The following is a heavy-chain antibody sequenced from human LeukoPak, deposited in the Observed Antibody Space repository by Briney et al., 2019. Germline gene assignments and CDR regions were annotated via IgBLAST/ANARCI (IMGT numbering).Heavy chain of an antibody. D-gene: IGHD5-24*01. Sequence: SETLSLTCTVSGGSISSSSYYWGWIRQPPGKGLEWIESFCYSGSTYYNPSLKSRVTISVDTSKNQFSLKLSSVTAADTAVYYGARHIGRDGFGPTFDYWGQGTLVTVSS. CDR3: ARHIGRDGFGPTFDY. CDR1: GGSISSSSYY. J-gene: IGHJ4*02. CDR2: FCYSGST. V-gene: IGHV4-39*01.